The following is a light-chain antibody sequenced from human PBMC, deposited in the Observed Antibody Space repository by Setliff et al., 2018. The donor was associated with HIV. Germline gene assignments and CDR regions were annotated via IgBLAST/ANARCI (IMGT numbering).Light chain of an antibody. Sequence: QSVLTQPPSASGSLGQSVTISCTGTSSDVGGYNYVSWYQQHPGKAPKLMISDVSKRPSGVSSRFSGSKSGNTASLTISGLQTEDEADYYCSSYTSSSTYVFGTGTKVTVL. V-gene: IGLV2-14*01. CDR3: SSYTSSSTYV. J-gene: IGLJ1*01. CDR2: DVS. CDR1: SSDVGGYNY.